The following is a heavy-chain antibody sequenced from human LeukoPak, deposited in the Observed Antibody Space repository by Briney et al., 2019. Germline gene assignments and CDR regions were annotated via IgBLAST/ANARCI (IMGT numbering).Heavy chain of an antibody. CDR2: ISGSGSTI. V-gene: IGHV3-48*03. D-gene: IGHD3-22*01. J-gene: IGHJ4*02. Sequence: GGSLRLSCAASGFTFSSYEMNWVRQAPGKGLEWVSYISGSGSTIYYADSVKGRFTISRDNAKNSLYLQMNSLRAEDTAVYYCARDYYDSSGYYREGYWGQGTLVTVSS. CDR3: ARDYYDSSGYYREGY. CDR1: GFTFSSYE.